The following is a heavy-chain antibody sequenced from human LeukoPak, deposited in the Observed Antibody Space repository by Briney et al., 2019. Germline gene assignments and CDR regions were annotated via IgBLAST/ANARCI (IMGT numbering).Heavy chain of an antibody. CDR3: ARDGHCSGGSCYSLDY. V-gene: IGHV1-46*01. D-gene: IGHD2-15*01. CDR2: INPSGGST. CDR1: GYTFTSYY. J-gene: IGHJ4*02. Sequence: ASVKVSCKASGYTFTSYYMHWVRQAPGQGLEWMGIINPSGGSTSHAQKFQGRVTMTRGTSTSTVYMELSSLRSEDTAVYYCARDGHCSGGSCYSLDYWGQGTLVTVSS.